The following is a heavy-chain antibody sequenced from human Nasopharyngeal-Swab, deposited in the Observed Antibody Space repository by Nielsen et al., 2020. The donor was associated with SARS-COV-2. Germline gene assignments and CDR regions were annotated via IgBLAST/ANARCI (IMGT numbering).Heavy chain of an antibody. D-gene: IGHD4-17*01. J-gene: IGHJ6*03. CDR1: GYTFTSYD. Sequence: ASVKVSCKASGYTFTSYDINWVRQDTGQGLEWMGWMNPNSGNTGYAQKFQGRVTMTRNTSISTAYMELSSLRSEDTAVYYCARGGYGDYLGYYYYMDVWGKGTTVTVSS. V-gene: IGHV1-8*01. CDR2: MNPNSGNT. CDR3: ARGGYGDYLGYYYYMDV.